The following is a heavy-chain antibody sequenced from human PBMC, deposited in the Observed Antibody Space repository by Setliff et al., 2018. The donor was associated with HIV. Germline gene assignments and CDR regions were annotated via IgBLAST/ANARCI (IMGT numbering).Heavy chain of an antibody. D-gene: IGHD2-8*01. CDR1: GFTFSSYS. V-gene: IGHV3-21*01. Sequence: SGGSLRLSCSASGFTFSSYSMNWVRQAPWKGLEWVSSISSSSSYIYYADSVKGRFTISRDNAKNSLYLQMNSLRAEDTAVYYCARGLGNGVWVYGYYYYGMDVWGQGTTVTVSS. CDR2: ISSSSSYI. J-gene: IGHJ6*02. CDR3: ARGLGNGVWVYGYYYYGMDV.